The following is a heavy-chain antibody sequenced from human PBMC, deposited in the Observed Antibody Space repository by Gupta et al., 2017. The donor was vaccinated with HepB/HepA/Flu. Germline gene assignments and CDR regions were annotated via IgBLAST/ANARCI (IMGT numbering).Heavy chain of an antibody. J-gene: IGHJ5*02. CDR2: INADGSFA. CDR1: GFTFSSYW. CDR3: AKESGTKSPVTNWFGP. Sequence: EVQLVESGGGLVQPGGSLRLSCAASGFTFSSYWMHWVRQAPGKGLVWVSRINADGSFATYADSVKGRFTISRDNAKSTLYLQINSLRAEDTAVYYCAKESGTKSPVTNWFGPWGQGTLVTVSS. D-gene: IGHD2-21*02. V-gene: IGHV3-74*01.